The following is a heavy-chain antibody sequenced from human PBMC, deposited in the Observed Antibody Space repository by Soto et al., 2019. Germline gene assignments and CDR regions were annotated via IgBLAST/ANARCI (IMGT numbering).Heavy chain of an antibody. CDR1: GGSISSYY. CDR3: GRKVLAFDY. J-gene: IGHJ4*02. CDR2: IDYSGST. Sequence: SETLSLPXNASGGSISSYYWSWIRQPPGKGLEGIGNIDYSGSTHSNPSLKLRITISVDTSKNQFSLKLSSVTAADTAVSYCGRKVLAFDYWGQGTLVTVSS. D-gene: IGHD1-1*01. V-gene: IGHV4-59*01.